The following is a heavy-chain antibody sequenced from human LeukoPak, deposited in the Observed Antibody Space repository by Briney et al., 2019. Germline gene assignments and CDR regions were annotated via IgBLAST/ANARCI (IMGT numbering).Heavy chain of an antibody. CDR2: IASDGNNK. CDR3: VKRGASGTFYFDS. Sequence: QPGGSLRLSCAASGFTFSSYAMHWVRQAPGKGLEWLAYIASDGNNKYYGDSVKGRFTISRDNSKNTLNPQMNSLRPEDTAVYYCVKRGASGTFYFDSWGQGTLVTVSS. CDR1: GFTFSSYA. V-gene: IGHV3-30*02. D-gene: IGHD1-26*01. J-gene: IGHJ4*02.